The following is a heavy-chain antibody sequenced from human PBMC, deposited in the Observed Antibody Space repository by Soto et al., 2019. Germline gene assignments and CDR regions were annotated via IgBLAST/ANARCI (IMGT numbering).Heavy chain of an antibody. V-gene: IGHV3-23*01. CDR2: IIGSGYST. J-gene: IGHJ5*02. CDR1: GFTFTSYG. D-gene: IGHD2-15*01. Sequence: GGSLQLSSASSGFTFTSYGMNGVRQAPGKGLAWVSSIIGSGYSTYYADSVKGRFTISRDNSKNTLYLQMNSRRAEDRALYSWARGAEEVVVVGAARRFSWLAPGGEGTPVPVSS. CDR3: ARGAEEVVVVGAARRFSWLAP.